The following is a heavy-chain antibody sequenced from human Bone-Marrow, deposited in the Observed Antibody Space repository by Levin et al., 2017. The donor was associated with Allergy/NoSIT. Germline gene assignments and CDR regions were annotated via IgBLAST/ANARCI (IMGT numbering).Heavy chain of an antibody. D-gene: IGHD3-22*01. V-gene: IGHV5-51*01. CDR3: ARTLWDFHYDSNGNFAYYFYGMDV. Sequence: NTGGSLRLSCKASGYTYTDYWIAWVRQMPGKGLEWMGIIYPGDSDTRPSPSFQGQVTFSVDKSISTAYLQWSSLKASDSAIYYCARTLWDFHYDSNGNFAYYFYGMDVWGQGTTVTVSS. J-gene: IGHJ6*02. CDR2: IYPGDSDT. CDR1: GYTYTDYW.